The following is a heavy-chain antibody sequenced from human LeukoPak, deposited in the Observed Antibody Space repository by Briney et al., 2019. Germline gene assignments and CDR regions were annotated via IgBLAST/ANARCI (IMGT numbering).Heavy chain of an antibody. CDR2: IYYSGST. D-gene: IGHD3-22*01. Sequence: PSETLSLTCTVSGGSISSSSYYWGWIRQPPGKGLEWIGSIYYSGSTYYNPSLKSRVTISVDTSKNQFSLKLSSVTAADTAVYYCARDRRITMIGSWWFDPWGQGTLVTVSS. J-gene: IGHJ5*02. V-gene: IGHV4-39*07. CDR3: ARDRRITMIGSWWFDP. CDR1: GGSISSSSYY.